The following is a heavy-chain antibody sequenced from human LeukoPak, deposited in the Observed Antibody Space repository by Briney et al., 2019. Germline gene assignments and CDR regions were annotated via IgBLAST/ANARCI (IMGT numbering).Heavy chain of an antibody. Sequence: PSETLSLTCSVSGGSITNYYWSWIRQSPGKGLEWIGFIYNTGRTYYNPSLQSRVTMSIDTSKNQFSLKLSSVTAADTAVYYCARQGELAIDYWGQGTLVTVSS. CDR2: IYNTGRT. V-gene: IGHV4-59*08. CDR3: ARQGELAIDY. D-gene: IGHD1-26*01. CDR1: GGSITNYY. J-gene: IGHJ4*02.